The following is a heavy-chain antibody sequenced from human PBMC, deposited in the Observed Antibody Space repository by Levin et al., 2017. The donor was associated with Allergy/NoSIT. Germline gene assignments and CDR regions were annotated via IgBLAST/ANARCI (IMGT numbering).Heavy chain of an antibody. CDR1: EGTGRNEE. J-gene: IGHJ4*02. Sequence: GGSLRLSWGEGEGTGRNEERKGGREERGKGLEWVSIICGSDDSTYYADSVKGRFTISRDNSKNTLYLEMNSLRDEDTAVYYCAKLKTSSCYGAIEFWGQGTLVIVSS. D-gene: IGHD6-13*01. CDR3: AKLKTSSCYGAIEF. V-gene: IGHV3-23*01. CDR2: ICGSDDST.